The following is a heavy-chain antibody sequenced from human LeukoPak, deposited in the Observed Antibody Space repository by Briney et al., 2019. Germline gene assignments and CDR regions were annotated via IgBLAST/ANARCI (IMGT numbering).Heavy chain of an antibody. CDR2: RAWDNDK. V-gene: IGHV2-70*11. Sequence: SGPTLVNPTQTLTLTCTFSGSSPSTSEMCVSWIRQPPGKALEWPARRAWDNDKYYSTSLKTRLTISKDTSKNQVVLTMTNLDPVDTATYFCARYHHQADNYYTDVWGKGTTVTVSS. D-gene: IGHD1-14*01. CDR1: GSSPSTSEMC. CDR3: ARYHHQADNYYTDV. J-gene: IGHJ6*03.